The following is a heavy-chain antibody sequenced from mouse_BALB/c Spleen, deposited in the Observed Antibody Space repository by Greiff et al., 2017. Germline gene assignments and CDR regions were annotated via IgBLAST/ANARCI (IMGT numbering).Heavy chain of an antibody. J-gene: IGHJ4*01. CDR1: GFAFSSYD. Sequence: DVKLVESGGGLVKPGGSLKLSCAASGFAFSSYDMSWVRQTPEKRLEWVAYISSGGGSTYYPDTVKGRFTISRDNAKNTLYLQMSSLKSEDTAMYYCARHDYDAMDYGGQGTSVTVSS. CDR3: ARHDYDAMDY. V-gene: IGHV5-12-1*01. CDR2: ISSGGGST.